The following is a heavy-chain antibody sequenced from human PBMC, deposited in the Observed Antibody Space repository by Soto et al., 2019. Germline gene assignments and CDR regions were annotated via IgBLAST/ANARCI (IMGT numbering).Heavy chain of an antibody. CDR1: GVSVTSYT. V-gene: IGHV4-4*07. CDR3: TKDGMTTGDT. J-gene: IGHJ4*02. CDR2: VFSSVSA. D-gene: IGHD2-21*02. Sequence: AETLSLTCIVSGVSVTSYTWSWARQAANKGLEWIGRVFSSVSATYSPSLKSQVRISIDTAENQTSLKLDSVTAADASVYYFTKDGMTTGDTWGPGTLVTVSS.